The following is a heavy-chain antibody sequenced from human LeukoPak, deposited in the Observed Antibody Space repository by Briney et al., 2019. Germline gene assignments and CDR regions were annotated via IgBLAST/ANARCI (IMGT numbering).Heavy chain of an antibody. CDR1: GFTFSSYA. J-gene: IGHJ4*02. CDR3: AKGVTGVAGRHYFDY. D-gene: IGHD6-19*01. Sequence: GGSLRLSCAASGFTFSSYAMSWGRQAPGKGLEWVSAISGSGGRTYYADYVKRRFTISRDNSKNTLDLQMNSLRAEDTAVYYCAKGVTGVAGRHYFDYWGQGTLVTVSS. V-gene: IGHV3-23*01. CDR2: ISGSGGRT.